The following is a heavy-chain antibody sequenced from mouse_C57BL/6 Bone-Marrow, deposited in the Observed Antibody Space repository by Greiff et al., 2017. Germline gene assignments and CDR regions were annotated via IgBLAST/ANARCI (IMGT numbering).Heavy chain of an antibody. Sequence: VQLQQPGAELVKPGASVKISCKASGYTFTSYWITWVKQRPGQGLEWIGDIYPGSGSTNYNEKFKSKATLTVDTSSSTAYMQLSSLASEDSAVYDCASNCFAYWGRGTLVTVSA. V-gene: IGHV1-55*01. CDR1: GYTFTSYW. CDR2: IYPGSGST. J-gene: IGHJ3*01. CDR3: ASNCFAY.